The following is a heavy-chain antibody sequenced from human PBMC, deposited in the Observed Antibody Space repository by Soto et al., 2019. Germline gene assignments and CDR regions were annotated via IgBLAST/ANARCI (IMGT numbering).Heavy chain of an antibody. D-gene: IGHD7-27*01. CDR2: IAHDGSEK. CDR1: GFTFSSYW. Sequence: EVQLVESGGGLVQPGGSLRLSCAVSGFTFSSYWMSWVRQAPGRGLEWVATIAHDGSEKFYVDSVKGRFTISRDNTNNSLYLQMNSLRAEDTAVYYCARESNAHFDYWGQGTMVTVSS. J-gene: IGHJ4*02. V-gene: IGHV3-7*01. CDR3: ARESNAHFDY.